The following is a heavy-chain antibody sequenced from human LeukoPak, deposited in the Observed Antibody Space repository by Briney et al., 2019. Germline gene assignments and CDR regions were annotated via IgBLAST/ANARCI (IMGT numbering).Heavy chain of an antibody. J-gene: IGHJ4*02. D-gene: IGHD3-10*01. CDR3: ARVYGSGRNPLFDY. CDR2: IYYSGST. CDR1: GGSISSYY. V-gene: IGHV4-59*01. Sequence: PSETLSLTCTVSGGSISSYYWSWIRQPPGKGLEWIGYIYYSGSTNYNPSLKSRVTISVGTSKNQFSLKLSSVTAADTAVYYCARVYGSGRNPLFDYWGQGTLVTVSS.